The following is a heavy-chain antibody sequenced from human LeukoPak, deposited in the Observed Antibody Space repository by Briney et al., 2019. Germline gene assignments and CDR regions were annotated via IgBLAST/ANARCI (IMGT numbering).Heavy chain of an antibody. CDR1: GFTLSSYW. J-gene: IGHJ1*01. V-gene: IGHV3-74*01. Sequence: GGSLRLSCAASGFTLSSYWMHWVRQAPGKGLVWVSRIKSDGRTNHADSVKGRFTISRDNAKNTVSLQMNSLRAEDTGVYYCARAPSEIGGYYPEYFRHWGQGTLVIVSS. D-gene: IGHD3-22*01. CDR3: ARAPSEIGGYYPEYFRH. CDR2: IKSDGRT.